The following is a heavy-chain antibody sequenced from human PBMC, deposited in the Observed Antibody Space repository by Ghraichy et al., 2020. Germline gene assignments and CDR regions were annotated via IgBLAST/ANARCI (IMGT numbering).Heavy chain of an antibody. CDR2: INPNSGGT. CDR3: ARDHSTLGAYSSSWYDY. J-gene: IGHJ4*02. Sequence: ASVKVSCKASGYTFTGFYMHWVRQAPGQGLEWMGWINPNSGGTNYAQKFQGRVTMTRDTSISTAYMELSRLRSDDTAVYYCARDHSTLGAYSSSWYDYWGQGTLVTVSS. CDR1: GYTFTGFY. V-gene: IGHV1-2*02. D-gene: IGHD6-13*01.